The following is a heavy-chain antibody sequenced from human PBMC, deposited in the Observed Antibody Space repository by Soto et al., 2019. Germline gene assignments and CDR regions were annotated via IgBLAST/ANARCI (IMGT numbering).Heavy chain of an antibody. V-gene: IGHV1-69*13. D-gene: IGHD3-22*01. CDR1: GGTSSSYA. J-gene: IGHJ5*02. CDR3: ARDRGPSSGYYPYWFDP. Sequence: SVKVSCKASGGTSSSYAISWVRQAPGQGLEWMGEIIPIFGTANYAQKFQGRVTITADESTSTAYMELSSLRSEDTAVYYCARDRGPSSGYYPYWFDPWGQGTLVTSPQ. CDR2: IIPIFGTA.